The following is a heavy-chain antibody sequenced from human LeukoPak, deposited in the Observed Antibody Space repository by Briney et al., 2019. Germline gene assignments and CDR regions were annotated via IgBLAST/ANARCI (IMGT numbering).Heavy chain of an antibody. D-gene: IGHD3-10*01. J-gene: IGHJ4*02. Sequence: ASVKVSCKASGYTLSGHYMHWVRQAPGQGLEWMGIINPSGGSTSYAQKFQGRVTMTRDTSTSTVYMELSSLRSEDTAVYYCARDRYYGSGSSDYWGQGTLVTVSS. CDR1: GYTLSGHY. V-gene: IGHV1-46*01. CDR2: INPSGGST. CDR3: ARDRYYGSGSSDY.